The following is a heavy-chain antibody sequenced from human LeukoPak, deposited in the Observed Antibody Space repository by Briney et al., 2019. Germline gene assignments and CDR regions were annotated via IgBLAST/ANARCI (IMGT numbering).Heavy chain of an antibody. Sequence: AASVKVSCKASGGTFSSYAISWVRQAPGQGLEWMGGIIPIFGTANYAQKFQGRVTITTDESTSTAYMELSSLRSEDTAVYYCASRGSSPEFDYWGQGTLVTASS. CDR2: IIPIFGTA. CDR3: ASRGSSPEFDY. J-gene: IGHJ4*02. CDR1: GGTFSSYA. V-gene: IGHV1-69*05. D-gene: IGHD6-6*01.